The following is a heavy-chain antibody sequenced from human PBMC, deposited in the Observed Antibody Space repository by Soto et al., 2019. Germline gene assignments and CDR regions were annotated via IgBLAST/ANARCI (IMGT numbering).Heavy chain of an antibody. Sequence: SVKVSCKASGGTFSSYAISWVRQAPGQGLEWMGGIIPIFGTANYAQKFQGRVTITADESTSTAYMELSSLRSEDTAVYYCASSIGPFSSSVGLYYYYGMDVWGQGTTVTVSS. J-gene: IGHJ6*02. CDR2: IIPIFGTA. D-gene: IGHD6-6*01. CDR3: ASSIGPFSSSVGLYYYYGMDV. V-gene: IGHV1-69*13. CDR1: GGTFSSYA.